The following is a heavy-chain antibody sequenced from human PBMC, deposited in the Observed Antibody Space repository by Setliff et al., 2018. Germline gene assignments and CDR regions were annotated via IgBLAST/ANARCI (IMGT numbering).Heavy chain of an antibody. Sequence: GGSLRLSCAASGFTFSSYSMNWVRQTPGKGLEWVSSISSSSSYIYYADSVKGRFTISRDNAKNSLYLQMNSLRAEDTAVYYCARDKLRFLENWFDPWGQGTLVTVSS. D-gene: IGHD3-3*01. CDR2: ISSSSSYI. CDR1: GFTFSSYS. V-gene: IGHV3-21*01. J-gene: IGHJ5*02. CDR3: ARDKLRFLENWFDP.